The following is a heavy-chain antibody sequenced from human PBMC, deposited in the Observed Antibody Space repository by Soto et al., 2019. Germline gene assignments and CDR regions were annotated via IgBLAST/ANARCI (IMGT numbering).Heavy chain of an antibody. CDR2: ITGGGDST. CDR1: GFTFSSFA. CDR3: VKKIAGTTTSGAYWYFDL. V-gene: IGHV3-23*01. Sequence: EVQLLESGGGLVQPGGSLRLSCAASGFTFSSFAMNWVRQAPGKGLEWVSGITGGGDSTFYADSVKGRVTISRVQSKNTVYLQMNSLRAEDTAVYYCVKKIAGTTTSGAYWYFDLWGRGTLVTVSS. J-gene: IGHJ2*01. D-gene: IGHD1-26*01.